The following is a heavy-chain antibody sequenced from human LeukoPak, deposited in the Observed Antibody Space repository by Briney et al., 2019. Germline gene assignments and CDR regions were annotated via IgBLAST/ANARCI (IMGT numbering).Heavy chain of an antibody. D-gene: IGHD1-26*01. CDR3: VRDRELNY. J-gene: IGHJ4*02. CDR2: IYNSGST. V-gene: IGHV4-4*02. CDR1: GGSISSSNW. Sequence: SGTLSLTCAVSGGSISSSNWWSWVRQPPGKGLEWIGYIYNSGSTYYNPSLKSRVTISVDTSKNQFSLRLSSVTAADAAVYYCVRDRELNYWGQGTLVTVSS.